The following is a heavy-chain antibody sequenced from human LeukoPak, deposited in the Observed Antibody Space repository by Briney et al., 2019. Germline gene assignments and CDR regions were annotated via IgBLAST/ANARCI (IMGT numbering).Heavy chain of an antibody. D-gene: IGHD3-16*01. CDR3: AKIAVGASLGAPQDDY. J-gene: IGHJ4*02. CDR2: ISSSSSTI. Sequence: PGGSLRLSCAASGFTFSSYSMNWVRQAPGKGLEWVSYISSSSSTIYYADSVKGRFTISRDNAKNSLYLQMNSLRAEDTAVYYCAKIAVGASLGAPQDDYWGQGTLVTVSS. CDR1: GFTFSSYS. V-gene: IGHV3-48*01.